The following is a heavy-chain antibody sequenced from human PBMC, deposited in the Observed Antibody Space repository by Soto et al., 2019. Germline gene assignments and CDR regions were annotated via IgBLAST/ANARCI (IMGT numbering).Heavy chain of an antibody. V-gene: IGHV2-5*02. CDR3: AHRRYCSGGRCVIGGYNWFDS. CDR2: IYWDDDK. D-gene: IGHD2-15*01. Sequence: SWVSVSLNRESVGWIRQPPGKALEWLALIYWDDDKRYSPSLKSRLTITKDTSKNQVVLTMTNTDPVDTATYYCAHRRYCSGGRCVIGGYNWFDSWGQGT. J-gene: IGHJ5*01. CDR1: WVSVSLNRES.